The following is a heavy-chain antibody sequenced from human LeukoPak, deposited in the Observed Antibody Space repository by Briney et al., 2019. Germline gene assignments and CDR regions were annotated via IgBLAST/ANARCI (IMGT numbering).Heavy chain of an antibody. CDR3: ARGLRIVGATPFDY. J-gene: IGHJ4*02. D-gene: IGHD1-26*01. Sequence: ASVKVSCKASGYTFTSYDINWVRQATGQGREWMGWMNPNSGNTGYAQKFQGRVTMTRNTSISTAYMELSSLRSEDTAVYYCARGLRIVGATPFDYWGQGTLVTVSS. CDR1: GYTFTSYD. CDR2: MNPNSGNT. V-gene: IGHV1-8*01.